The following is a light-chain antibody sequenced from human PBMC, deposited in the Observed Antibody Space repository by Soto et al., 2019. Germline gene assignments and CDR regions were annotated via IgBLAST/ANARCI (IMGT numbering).Light chain of an antibody. J-gene: IGKJ5*01. Sequence: ELVLTQSPGTLSLSPGERATLSCRASQSVSSSYLAWYQQKPGQARRLLIYGASSRATGIPDRFSGSGSGTDFTLTISRLEPEDFAVYYGQQYGSSPRITFGQGTRLEIK. V-gene: IGKV3-20*01. CDR2: GAS. CDR3: QQYGSSPRIT. CDR1: QSVSSSY.